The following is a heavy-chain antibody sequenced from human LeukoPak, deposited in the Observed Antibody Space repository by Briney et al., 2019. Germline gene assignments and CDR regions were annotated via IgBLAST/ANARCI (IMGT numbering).Heavy chain of an antibody. CDR2: LIPRFNKL. CDR1: RGLFHNFD. Sequence: SGKVYCHVSRGLFHNFDLRYVRQAPGQGLEWMGGLIPRFNKLNYAQKFQGRGTITADESTHTAYMDLSSLRFEDTAVYYCATYGDYGVAGWTLVDYWGEGALVTVSS. CDR3: ATYGDYGVAGWTLVDY. V-gene: IGHV1-69*01. D-gene: IGHD4-17*01. J-gene: IGHJ4*02.